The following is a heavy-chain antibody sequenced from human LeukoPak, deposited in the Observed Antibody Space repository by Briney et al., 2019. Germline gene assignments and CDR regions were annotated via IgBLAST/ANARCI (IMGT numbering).Heavy chain of an antibody. CDR1: GGSISHSY. V-gene: IGHV4-59*08. J-gene: IGHJ4*02. Sequence: TSETLSLTCTVSGGSISHSYWSWIRQPPGKGLEWIGFVYHSGSTNYNPSLKSRLIISIDTSKNQFSLKLSSVTAADTAVYYCARSKEVRGVIIRFDYWGQGTLVTVSS. CDR3: ARSKEVRGVIIRFDY. D-gene: IGHD3-10*01. CDR2: VYHSGST.